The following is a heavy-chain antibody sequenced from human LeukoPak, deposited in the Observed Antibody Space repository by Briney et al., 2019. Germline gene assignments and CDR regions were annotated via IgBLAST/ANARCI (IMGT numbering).Heavy chain of an antibody. CDR2: INHSGST. V-gene: IGHV4-34*01. D-gene: IGHD2/OR15-2a*01. CDR3: AREFLSVVNWFDP. CDR1: GGSFSGYY. Sequence: PSETLSLTCAVYGGSFSGYYWSWIRQPPGKGPEWIGEINHSGSTNYNPSLKSRVTISVDTSKNQFSLKLSSVTAADTAVYYCAREFLSVVNWFDPWGQGTLVTVSS. J-gene: IGHJ5*02.